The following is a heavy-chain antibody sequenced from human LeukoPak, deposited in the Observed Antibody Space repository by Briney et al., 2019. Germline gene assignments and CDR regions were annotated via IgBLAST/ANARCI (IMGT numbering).Heavy chain of an antibody. J-gene: IGHJ3*02. CDR3: ATGPYSGSAPHAFDI. CDR1: GYTLTELS. CDR2: FDPEDGET. D-gene: IGHD1-26*01. Sequence: ASVKVSCKVSGYTLTELSMHWVRQAPGKGLEWMGGFDPEDGETIYAQKFQGRVTMTEDTSTGTAYMELSSLRSEDTAVYYCATGPYSGSAPHAFDIWGQGTMVTVSS. V-gene: IGHV1-24*01.